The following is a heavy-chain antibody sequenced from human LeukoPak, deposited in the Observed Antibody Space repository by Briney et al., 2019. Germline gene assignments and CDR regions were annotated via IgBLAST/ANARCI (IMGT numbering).Heavy chain of an antibody. CDR1: GGSISSGSYY. CDR3: ARNPAQNLGYCSGGSCYPPGAPAYYFDY. V-gene: IGHV4-61*02. CDR2: IYTSGST. Sequence: KTSETLSLTCTVSGGSISSGSYYWSWIRQPAGKGLEWIGRIYTSGSTNYNPSLKSRVTISVDTSKNQFSLKLSSVTAADTAVYYCARNPAQNLGYCSGGSCYPPGAPAYYFDYWGQGTLVTVSS. D-gene: IGHD2-15*01. J-gene: IGHJ4*02.